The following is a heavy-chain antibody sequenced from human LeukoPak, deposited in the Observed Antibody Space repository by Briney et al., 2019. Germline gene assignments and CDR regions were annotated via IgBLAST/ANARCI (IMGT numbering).Heavy chain of an antibody. CDR1: GFTFSSYE. CDR2: ISSSGSTI. J-gene: IGHJ4*02. D-gene: IGHD2-2*01. Sequence: GGSLRLSGAASGFTFSSYEMNWVRQAPGKGLEWVSYISSSGSTIYYADSVKGRFTISRDNAKNSLYLQMNSLRAEDTAVYYCASSSTSVSLSYYFDYWGQGTLVTVSS. CDR3: ASSSTSVSLSYYFDY. V-gene: IGHV3-48*03.